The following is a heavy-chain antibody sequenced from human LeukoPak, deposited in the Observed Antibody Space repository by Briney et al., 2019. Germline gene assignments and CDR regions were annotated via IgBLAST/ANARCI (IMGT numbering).Heavy chain of an antibody. CDR3: ARVKNHRGIAVAGSDY. V-gene: IGHV3-21*01. D-gene: IGHD6-13*01. CDR1: GFTFSSYT. CDR2: ISSSSSYI. Sequence: GRSLRLSCAASGFTFSSYTMNWVRQAPGKGLEWVSSISSSSSYIYYADSVKGRFTISRDNAKNSLYLQMNSLRAEDTAVYYRARVKNHRGIAVAGSDYWGQGTLVTVSS. J-gene: IGHJ4*02.